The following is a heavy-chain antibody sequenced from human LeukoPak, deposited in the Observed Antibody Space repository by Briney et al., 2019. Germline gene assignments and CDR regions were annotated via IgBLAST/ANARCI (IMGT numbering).Heavy chain of an antibody. CDR1: GGSISSYY. J-gene: IGHJ4*02. CDR2: IYYSGST. V-gene: IGHV4-59*01. CDR3: ARGSGGYLLGFDY. D-gene: IGHD1-26*01. Sequence: SETLSLTCTVSGGSISSYYWSWIRQPPGKGLEWIGYIYYSGSTNYNPSLKSRVTISVDTSKNQFSLKLSSVTAADTAVYYCARGSGGYLLGFDYWGQGTLVTVSS.